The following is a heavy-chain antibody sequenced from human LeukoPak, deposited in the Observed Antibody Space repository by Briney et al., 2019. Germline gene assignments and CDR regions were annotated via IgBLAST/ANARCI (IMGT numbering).Heavy chain of an antibody. V-gene: IGHV3-30*18. CDR3: AKDFAIAAAGTDY. D-gene: IGHD6-13*01. J-gene: IGHJ4*02. CDR2: ISYDGSNK. CDR1: GFTFSSYG. Sequence: GRSLRLSCAASGFTFSSYGMHWVRQAPGKGLEWVAVISYDGSNKYYADSVKGRFTISRDNSKNTLYLQMNSLRAEDTAVYYCAKDFAIAAAGTDYWGQGTQVTVSS.